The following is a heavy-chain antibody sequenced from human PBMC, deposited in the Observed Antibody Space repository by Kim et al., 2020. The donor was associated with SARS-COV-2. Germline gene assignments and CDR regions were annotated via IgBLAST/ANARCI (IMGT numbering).Heavy chain of an antibody. CDR2: ISSSSSYI. CDR3: ARDMCSSTSCYANYYYGIDV. J-gene: IGHJ6*02. D-gene: IGHD2-2*01. V-gene: IGHV3-21*01. Sequence: GGSLRLSCAASGFTFSSYSMNWVRQAPGKGLEWVSSISSSSSYIYYADSVKGRFTISRDNAKNSLYLQMNSLRAEDTAVYYCARDMCSSTSCYANYYYGIDVWGQGTTVTVSS. CDR1: GFTFSSYS.